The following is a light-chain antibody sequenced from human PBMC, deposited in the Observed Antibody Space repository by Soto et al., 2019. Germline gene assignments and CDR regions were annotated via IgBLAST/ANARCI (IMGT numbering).Light chain of an antibody. J-gene: IGLJ1*01. Sequence: QSALTQPASVSGSPGQSITISCTGTSSDIGAYNFDSWYQQYPGEAPQVIIYDVSHRPAGVSNRFSGSKSGNTASLTISGLQTHDEADYYCSSYTSATTYVFGTGTKLTVL. CDR3: SSYTSATTYV. V-gene: IGLV2-14*01. CDR1: SSDIGAYNF. CDR2: DVS.